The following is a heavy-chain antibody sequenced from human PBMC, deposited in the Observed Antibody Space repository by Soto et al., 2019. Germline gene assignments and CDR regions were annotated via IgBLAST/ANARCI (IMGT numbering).Heavy chain of an antibody. Sequence: QVQLQESGPGLVKPSQTLSLTCTVSGGSISSGGYYWSWIRQHPGKGLEWIGYIYYSGSTYYNPSLRIQVTLSVDTSKNRSSLKLSSVTAADTAVYYWAREEGPGYSSWSENWFDPWAREPWSPSPQ. CDR3: AREEGPGYSSWSENWFDP. D-gene: IGHD6-6*01. CDR2: IYYSGST. J-gene: IGHJ5*02. V-gene: IGHV4-31*01. CDR1: GGSISSGGYY.